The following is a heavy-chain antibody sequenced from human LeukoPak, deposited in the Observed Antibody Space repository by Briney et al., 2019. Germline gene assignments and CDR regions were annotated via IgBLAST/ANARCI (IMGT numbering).Heavy chain of an antibody. J-gene: IGHJ5*02. CDR3: AREVEPLNWFDP. CDR2: ISAYNGNT. V-gene: IGHV1-18*01. Sequence: ASVKVFCKASGYTFTSYGISWVRQAPGQGLEWMGWISAYNGNTNYAQKLQGRVTMTTDTSTSTAYMELRSLRSDDTAVYYCAREVEPLNWFDPWGQGTLVTVSS. D-gene: IGHD1-14*01. CDR1: GYTFTSYG.